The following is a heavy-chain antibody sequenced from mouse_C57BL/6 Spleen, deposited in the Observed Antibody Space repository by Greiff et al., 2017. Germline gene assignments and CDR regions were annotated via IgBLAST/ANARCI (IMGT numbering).Heavy chain of an antibody. CDR1: GYAFSSYW. CDR2: IYPGDGAT. J-gene: IGHJ4*01. D-gene: IGHD2-2*01. Sequence: QVQLQQSGAELVKPGASVKISCKASGYAFSSYWMNWVKQRPGKGLEWIGQIYPGDGATNYNGKFKGKATLTADKSSSTAYTQLSSLTSEDSAVYVCASLGGYDRYYAMDYWGQGTSVTVSS. CDR3: ASLGGYDRYYAMDY. V-gene: IGHV1-80*01.